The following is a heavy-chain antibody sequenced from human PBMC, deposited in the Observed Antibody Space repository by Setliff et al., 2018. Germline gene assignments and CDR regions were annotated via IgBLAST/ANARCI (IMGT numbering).Heavy chain of an antibody. CDR2: IDPKSGRT. Sequence: ASVKVSCKTSGYPFVGYYIYWMRQAPGRGPEWMGWIDPKSGRTKYAVKFQGRVTMTRDTSINTIYMEVSSLTSDDTAMYYCAKQGDLAFDYWGQGTQVTVSS. CDR3: AKQGDLAFDY. D-gene: IGHD3-16*01. V-gene: IGHV1-2*02. J-gene: IGHJ4*02. CDR1: GYPFVGYY.